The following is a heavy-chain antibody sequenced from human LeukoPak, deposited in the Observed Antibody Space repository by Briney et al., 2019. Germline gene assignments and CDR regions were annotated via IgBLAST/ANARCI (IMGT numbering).Heavy chain of an antibody. CDR1: GFAFDDFA. CDR2: IRRRAYGGAA. J-gene: IGHJ4*02. CDR3: SRNGLVDFNY. Sequence: GGSLRLSCTTSGFAFDDFAMSWVRQPAGKGLEWVGFIRRRAYGGAAEYAASVKGRFIISRDDSKGIAYLQMNSLKTEDTAVYYCSRNGLVDFNYWGQGSRVIVSP. V-gene: IGHV3-49*04.